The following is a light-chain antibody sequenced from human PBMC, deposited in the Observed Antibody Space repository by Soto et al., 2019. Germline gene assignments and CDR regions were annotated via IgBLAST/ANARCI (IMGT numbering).Light chain of an antibody. CDR3: QSYDTSVSGARV. V-gene: IGLV1-47*02. Sequence: SVLTQPPSASATPGQRVTISCSGSDSNVGINFVYWYQQLPGTAPKLLIYRNHDRPSGVPDRFSGSKSGTSASLTITGLQAEDEADYYCQSYDTSVSGARVFGGGTKVTVL. CDR1: DSNVGINF. CDR2: RNH. J-gene: IGLJ3*02.